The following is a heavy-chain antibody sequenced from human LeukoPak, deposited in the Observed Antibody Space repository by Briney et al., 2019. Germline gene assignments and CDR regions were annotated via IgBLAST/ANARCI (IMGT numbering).Heavy chain of an antibody. J-gene: IGHJ3*02. V-gene: IGHV3-21*01. CDR2: INSSSSYI. CDR3: ARDLYGDSYPMGYDAFDI. CDR1: GFTFSSYS. D-gene: IGHD4-17*01. Sequence: PGGSLRLSCAASGFTFSSYSMNWVRQAPGKGLEWVSSINSSSSYIYYADSVKGRFTISRDNAKNSLYLQMNRLRAEDTAVYYCARDLYGDSYPMGYDAFDIWGQGTMVTVSS.